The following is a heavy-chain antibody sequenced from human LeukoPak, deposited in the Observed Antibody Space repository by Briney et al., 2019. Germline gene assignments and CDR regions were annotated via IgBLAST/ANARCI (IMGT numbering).Heavy chain of an antibody. CDR2: ISGSGGST. CDR1: GFTFSNFG. J-gene: IGHJ4*02. Sequence: GGSLRLSCAASGFTFSNFGMAWVRQAPGKGLEWVSAISGSGGSTYYADSVKGRFTISRDNSKNTLYLQMNSLRAEDTAVYYCAKDEGSQSGGDFWGQGTLVTVSS. V-gene: IGHV3-23*01. D-gene: IGHD2-15*01. CDR3: AKDEGSQSGGDF.